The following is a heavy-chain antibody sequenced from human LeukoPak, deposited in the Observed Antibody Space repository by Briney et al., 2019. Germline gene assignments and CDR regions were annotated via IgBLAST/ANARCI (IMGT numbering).Heavy chain of an antibody. Sequence: ASVKVSCKASGYTFTGYYMHWVRQAPGQGLEWMGWINPNSGDTNYAQRFQGRVTVTRDTSISTAYMELSRLRFDDTAVYYCARVGSSGWYVHPTLDYWGQGTLVTVSS. CDR2: INPNSGDT. CDR1: GYTFTGYY. J-gene: IGHJ4*02. CDR3: ARVGSSGWYVHPTLDY. V-gene: IGHV1-2*02. D-gene: IGHD6-19*01.